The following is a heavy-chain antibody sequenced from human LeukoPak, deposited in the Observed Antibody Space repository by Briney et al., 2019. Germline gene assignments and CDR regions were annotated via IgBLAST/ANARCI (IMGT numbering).Heavy chain of an antibody. J-gene: IGHJ6*02. CDR2: IYTSGST. V-gene: IGHV4-4*07. Sequence: PSETLSLTCTVSGGSISSYYWSWIRQPAGKGLERIGRIYTSGSTNYNPSLKSRVTMSVDTSKNQFSLKLSSVTAADTAVYYCARDLDYSMDYYYGMDVWGQGTTVTVSS. CDR1: GGSISSYY. D-gene: IGHD4-11*01. CDR3: ARDLDYSMDYYYGMDV.